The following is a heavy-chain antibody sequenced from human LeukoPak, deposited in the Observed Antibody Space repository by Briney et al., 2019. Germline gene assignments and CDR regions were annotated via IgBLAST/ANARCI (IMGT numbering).Heavy chain of an antibody. Sequence: APTLALPCTLSGDRISRGGYNWSWMPQHPEKGLEWIGYIYYSGSTYYNPSLKSRVTISVDTSKNQFSLKLSSVTAADTAVYYCARDRRILRSAVAGTVGFDYWGQGTLVTVSS. CDR1: GDRISRGGYN. D-gene: IGHD6-19*01. J-gene: IGHJ4*02. CDR2: IYYSGST. CDR3: ARDRRILRSAVAGTVGFDY. V-gene: IGHV4-31*03.